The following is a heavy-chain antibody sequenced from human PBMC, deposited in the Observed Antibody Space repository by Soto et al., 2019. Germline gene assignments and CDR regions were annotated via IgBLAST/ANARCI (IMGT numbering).Heavy chain of an antibody. CDR3: VRRHVSATGIDWFDP. CDR1: GYTFTSYG. D-gene: IGHD6-13*01. J-gene: IGHJ5*02. Sequence: ASVKVSCKASGYTFTSYGIHWVRQAPGQRLEWMGWINAANGDTKYSPKFQGRVTITRDTTASTAYMELSSLRSEDTAVCYCVRRHVSATGIDWFDPWGQGTLVTVSS. CDR2: INAANGDT. V-gene: IGHV1-3*01.